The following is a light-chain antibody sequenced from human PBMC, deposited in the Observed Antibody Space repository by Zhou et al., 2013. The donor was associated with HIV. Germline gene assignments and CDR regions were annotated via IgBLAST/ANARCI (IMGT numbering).Light chain of an antibody. V-gene: IGKV1-12*01. CDR1: QGISSY. Sequence: DIQMTQSPSTLSASVGDRVTLTCRASQGISSYLAWYQQKPGKAPKLLIYAASSLQSGVPSRFSGSGSGTDFTLTISNLQPEDVAIYYCQRYNSAPLITFGPGTRLDIK. CDR3: QRYNSAPLIT. J-gene: IGKJ5*01. CDR2: AAS.